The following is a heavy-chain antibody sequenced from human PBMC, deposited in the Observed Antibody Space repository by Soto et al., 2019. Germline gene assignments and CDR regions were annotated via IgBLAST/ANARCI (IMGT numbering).Heavy chain of an antibody. Sequence: SETLSLTCTVSGDSISSADYYWSWIRQTPGKGLEWIGHIFYSGTTYYNPSLKSRLTISVDTSKNHFSPRLTSVTAADTAVYYCARDLWVEPELYYYGMDVWGQGTTVTVSS. V-gene: IGHV4-30-4*01. CDR2: IFYSGTT. D-gene: IGHD1-1*01. J-gene: IGHJ6*02. CDR1: GDSISSADYY. CDR3: ARDLWVEPELYYYGMDV.